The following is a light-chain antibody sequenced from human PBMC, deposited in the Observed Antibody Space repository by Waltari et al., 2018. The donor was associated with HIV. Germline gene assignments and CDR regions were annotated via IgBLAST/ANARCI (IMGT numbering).Light chain of an antibody. Sequence: EIVMTQSPATLSVSPGERATLSCRASQSVSSNLAWYQQKPGQAPRLLIYGASTRATGSPARFSGSGSGTEFTLTISSLQSEDFAVYYCQQYNNWPLTCGQGTRLEIK. CDR2: GAS. CDR1: QSVSSN. V-gene: IGKV3-15*01. J-gene: IGKJ5*01. CDR3: QQYNNWPLT.